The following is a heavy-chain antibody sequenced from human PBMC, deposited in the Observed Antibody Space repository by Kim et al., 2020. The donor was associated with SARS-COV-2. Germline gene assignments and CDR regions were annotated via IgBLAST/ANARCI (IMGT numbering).Heavy chain of an antibody. J-gene: IGHJ4*01. V-gene: IGHV3-9*01. CDR1: GFTFHDYG. CDR3: AKHVTSRGTIFVSYFAY. D-gene: IGHD3-3*01. Sequence: GGSLRLSCVVSGFTFHDYGLHWVRQAPGKGLEWVSGISWNSDMIGYADSVKGRFTISRDNSKNSLYLQLTSLRAEDTALYYCAKHVTSRGTIFVSYFAY. CDR2: ISWNSDMI.